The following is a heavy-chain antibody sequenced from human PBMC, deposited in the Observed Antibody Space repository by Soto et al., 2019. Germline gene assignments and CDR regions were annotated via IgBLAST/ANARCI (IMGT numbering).Heavy chain of an antibody. J-gene: IGHJ6*02. Sequence: GALRLSWVDSEINFKKAWMCWVRQAAGKGQEGVGRIKRTADGGYTDYAAPLRGRFIIPSDESKDTVYMQMNSLRSDDTAVYYCTTQQEYYYYAMDVWGLGTTVTVSS. CDR3: TTQQEYYYYAMDV. D-gene: IGHD6-13*01. V-gene: IGHV3-15*01. CDR2: IKRTADGGYT. CDR1: EINFKKAW.